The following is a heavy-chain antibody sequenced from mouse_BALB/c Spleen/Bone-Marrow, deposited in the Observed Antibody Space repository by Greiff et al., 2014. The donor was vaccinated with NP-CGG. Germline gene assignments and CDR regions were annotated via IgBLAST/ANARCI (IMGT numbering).Heavy chain of an antibody. CDR3: ARSGERYGAMDY. D-gene: IGHD2-10*02. CDR1: GFTFSDYY. J-gene: IGHJ4*01. CDR2: ISDGGGYT. Sequence: EVQVVESGGGLVKPVGSLKLSCAASGFTFSDYYMYWVRQTPEKRLEWVATISDGGGYTYYPDSVWGRFTISRDNAKNNLYLQMSSLKSEDTAMYYCARSGERYGAMDYWGQGTSVTVFS. V-gene: IGHV5-4*02.